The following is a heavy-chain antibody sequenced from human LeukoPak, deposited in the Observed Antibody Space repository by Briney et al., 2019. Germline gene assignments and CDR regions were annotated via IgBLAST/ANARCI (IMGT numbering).Heavy chain of an antibody. CDR2: ISHDGSNK. CDR1: GFIFSSYG. J-gene: IGHJ4*02. Sequence: GGSLRLSCAASGFIFSSYGIHWVRQAPGKGLEWVAVISHDGSNKYYADSVKGRFTISRDNSKNTLYLQMNSLRAEDTAVYYCALGGTYFDYWGQGTLVTVSS. CDR3: ALGGTYFDY. V-gene: IGHV3-30*03. D-gene: IGHD1-26*01.